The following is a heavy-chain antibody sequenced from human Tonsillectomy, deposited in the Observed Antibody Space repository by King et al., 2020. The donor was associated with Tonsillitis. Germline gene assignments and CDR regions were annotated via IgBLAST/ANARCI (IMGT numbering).Heavy chain of an antibody. V-gene: IGHV3-30-3*01. Sequence: VQLVESGGGVVQPGRSLRLSCAASGFTFSSYAMHWVRQAPGKGLEWVAVISYDGSNKYYADSVKGRFTISRDNSKNTLYLQMNSLRAEDTAVYYCAREVLLWFGESPNAFDTWGQGTMVTVSS. J-gene: IGHJ3*02. CDR1: GFTFSSYA. CDR2: ISYDGSNK. D-gene: IGHD3-10*01. CDR3: AREVLLWFGESPNAFDT.